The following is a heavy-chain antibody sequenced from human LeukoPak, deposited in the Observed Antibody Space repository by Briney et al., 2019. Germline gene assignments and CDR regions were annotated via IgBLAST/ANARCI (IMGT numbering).Heavy chain of an antibody. D-gene: IGHD3-10*01. CDR2: MNPNTGRT. CDR1: RYTFTRYD. Sequence: ASVKVSCKASRYTFTRYDINWVREAAGHGLEWMGWMNPNTGRTGYAQKFQGRITMTRDTFINTAYMELTNLRSEDTAIYYCARLSQTPDYYTLGGYYYLGYWGQGTPVTVSS. V-gene: IGHV1-8*01. J-gene: IGHJ4*02. CDR3: ARLSQTPDYYTLGGYYYLGY.